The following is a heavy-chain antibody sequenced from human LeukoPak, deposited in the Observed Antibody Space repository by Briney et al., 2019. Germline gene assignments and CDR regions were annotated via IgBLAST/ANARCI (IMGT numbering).Heavy chain of an antibody. V-gene: IGHV1-18*01. Sequence: VASVKVSCKASGYTFTSCGISWVRQAPGQGLEWMGWISAYNGNTNYAQKLQGRVTMTTDTSTSTAYMELRSLRSDDTAVYYCASPSYYDSSGYANDAFDIWGQGTMVTVSS. D-gene: IGHD3-22*01. CDR3: ASPSYYDSSGYANDAFDI. CDR2: ISAYNGNT. CDR1: GYTFTSCG. J-gene: IGHJ3*02.